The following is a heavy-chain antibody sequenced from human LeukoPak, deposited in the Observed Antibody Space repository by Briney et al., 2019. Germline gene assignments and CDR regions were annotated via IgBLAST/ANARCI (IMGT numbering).Heavy chain of an antibody. CDR3: ARHVAGGYCSGGSCYRKNWFDP. V-gene: IGHV4-34*01. J-gene: IGHJ5*02. CDR2: INHSRNT. CDR1: GGSFSDYY. D-gene: IGHD2-15*01. Sequence: TSETLSLTCAVYGGSFSDYYYSWIRQPPGKGLEWIGEINHSRNTNYNPSLKSRVTISIDTSKNQFSLKLSSVTAADTAVYYCARHVAGGYCSGGSCYRKNWFDPWGQGTLVTVSS.